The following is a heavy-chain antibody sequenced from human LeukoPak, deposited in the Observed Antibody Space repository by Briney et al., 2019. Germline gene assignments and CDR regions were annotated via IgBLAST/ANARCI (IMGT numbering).Heavy chain of an antibody. J-gene: IGHJ3*02. Sequence: SETLSLTCTVSGGSISSYFWSWIRQPPGQGLEWIGYINKTGSTNYNPSLKSRVSISIDTSKNQFSLRLSSVTAADTAVYYCARMFGGYCSGGSCYKAFDIWGQGTMVTVSS. D-gene: IGHD2-15*01. CDR3: ARMFGGYCSGGSCYKAFDI. CDR1: GGSISSYF. V-gene: IGHV4-59*01. CDR2: INKTGST.